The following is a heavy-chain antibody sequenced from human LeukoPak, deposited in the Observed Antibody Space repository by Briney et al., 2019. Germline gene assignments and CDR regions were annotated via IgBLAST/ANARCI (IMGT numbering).Heavy chain of an antibody. CDR1: GGSISSYD. Sequence: SETLPLTCTVSGGSISSYDWSWIRQPAGKGLEWIGRMYSSGRTNYNPSLKSRVTMSVDTSKNQFSLKLSAVTAADTAVYYCARDRAGGYFDFWGQGTLVTVSS. D-gene: IGHD1-14*01. V-gene: IGHV4-4*07. CDR2: MYSSGRT. CDR3: ARDRAGGYFDF. J-gene: IGHJ4*02.